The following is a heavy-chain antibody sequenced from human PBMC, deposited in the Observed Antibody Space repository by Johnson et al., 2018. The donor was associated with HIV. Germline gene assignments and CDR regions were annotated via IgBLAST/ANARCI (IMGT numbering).Heavy chain of an antibody. CDR2: IHSGGST. D-gene: IGHD6-19*01. V-gene: IGHV3-66*03. J-gene: IGHJ3*02. Sequence: VQLVESGGGLIQPGESLRLSCAASGFTVSSNYMSWVRQAPGKGLEWVSVIHSGGSTYHADSVKGRFTISRDNSKNTLYLQMSSLRAEDTAVYYCARDGVYSSPWDALDIWGQGTMVTVSS. CDR3: ARDGVYSSPWDALDI. CDR1: GFTVSSNY.